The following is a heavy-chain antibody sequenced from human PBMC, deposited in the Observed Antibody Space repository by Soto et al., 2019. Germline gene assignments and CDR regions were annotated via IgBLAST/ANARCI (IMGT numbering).Heavy chain of an antibody. D-gene: IGHD2-8*01. CDR2: IIPIFGTA. CDR1: GRGSKSYS. CDR3: ARMVGYCTNGVCYTRRSNYYYYGMAV. V-gene: IGHV1-69*01. J-gene: IGHJ6*02. Sequence: SAQVSWTASGRGSKSYSISWVQQEKRQGREWMGGIIPIFGTANYAQKFQGRVTITADESTSTAYMELSSLRSEDTAVYYCARMVGYCTNGVCYTRRSNYYYYGMAVLVQGTTVPVFS.